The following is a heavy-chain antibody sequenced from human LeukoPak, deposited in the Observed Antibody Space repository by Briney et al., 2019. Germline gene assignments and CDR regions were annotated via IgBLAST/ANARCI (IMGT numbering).Heavy chain of an antibody. CDR1: GFTFSSYS. Sequence: GGSLRLSCAASGFTFSSYSMNWVRQAPGKGLEWVSSISSSSSYIYYADSVKGRFTISRDNAKNSLYLQMNSLRAEDTAVYYCGRTLVEPYYYYYMDVWGKGTTVTVSS. CDR3: GRTLVEPYYYYYMDV. CDR2: ISSSSSYI. D-gene: IGHD2-15*01. J-gene: IGHJ6*03. V-gene: IGHV3-21*01.